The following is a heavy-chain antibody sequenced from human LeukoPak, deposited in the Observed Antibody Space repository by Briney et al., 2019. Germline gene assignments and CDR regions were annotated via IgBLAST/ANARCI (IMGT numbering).Heavy chain of an antibody. V-gene: IGHV1-69*04. J-gene: IGHJ6*02. CDR1: GYTFTSYG. CDR2: VIPILGIA. Sequence: ASVKVSCKASGYTFTSYGISWVRQAPGQGLEWMGRVIPILGIANYAQKFQGRVTITADKSTSTAYMELSSLRSEDTAVYYCARSRITMVRGVISPNYYYGMDVWGQGTTVTVSS. D-gene: IGHD3-10*01. CDR3: ARSRITMVRGVISPNYYYGMDV.